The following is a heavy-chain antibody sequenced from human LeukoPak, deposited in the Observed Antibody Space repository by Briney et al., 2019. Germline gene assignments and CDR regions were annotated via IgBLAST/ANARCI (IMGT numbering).Heavy chain of an antibody. J-gene: IGHJ4*02. CDR3: ARGYWPDY. Sequence: PGGSLRLSCAASGFTFNILAMAWVRQAPGKGLDWVSTISGSGTSTFYADSVKGRFTISRDNSKNTLFLQMNSLRADDTAIYYCARGYWPDYSGQGTLVTVSS. V-gene: IGHV3-23*01. CDR1: GFTFNILA. D-gene: IGHD2-8*02. CDR2: ISGSGTST.